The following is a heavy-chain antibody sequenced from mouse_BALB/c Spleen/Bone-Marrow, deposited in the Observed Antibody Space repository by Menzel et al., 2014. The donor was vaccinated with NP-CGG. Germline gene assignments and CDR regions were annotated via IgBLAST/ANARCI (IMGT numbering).Heavy chain of an antibody. J-gene: IGHJ2*01. CDR1: GFTLTDYY. V-gene: IGHV7-3*02. CDR3: ARDMGGLLFDS. Sequence: EVKVEESGGGLVQPGGSLRLSCATSGFTLTDYYMNWVRQPPGKALEWLAFIRNKAYGYTTEYSASVKGRFTISRDNSQNILYLQMNTLRAEDSATYYCARDMGGLLFDSWGQGTTLSVSS. CDR2: IRNKAYGYTT. D-gene: IGHD1-1*01.